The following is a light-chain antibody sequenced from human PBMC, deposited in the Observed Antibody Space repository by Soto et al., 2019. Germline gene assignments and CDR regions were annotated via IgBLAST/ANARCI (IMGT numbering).Light chain of an antibody. CDR2: DVS. V-gene: IGLV2-14*01. CDR3: SSYTTSSTRV. Sequence: QSALTQPASVSGSPGQSITISCTGTSSDIGSYNYVSWYQQHPGKAPKLIICDVSNRPSGVSNRFSGSKSGNTASLTISGLQADDEADYYCSSYTTSSTRVFGGGTKLTVL. CDR1: SSDIGSYNY. J-gene: IGLJ2*01.